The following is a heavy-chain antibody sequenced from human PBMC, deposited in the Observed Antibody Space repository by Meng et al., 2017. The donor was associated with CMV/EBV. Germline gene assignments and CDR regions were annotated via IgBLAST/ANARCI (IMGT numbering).Heavy chain of an antibody. CDR2: ISSSSSYI. V-gene: IGHV3-21*01. D-gene: IGHD2/OR15-2a*01. CDR3: ARDSLYGGYYYCMDV. CDR1: GFTFSSYS. J-gene: IGHJ6*02. Sequence: GGSLRLSWAASGFTFSSYSMNWVRQAPGKGLEWVSSISSSSSYIYYADSVKGRFTISRDNAKNSLYLQMNSLMAEDTAVYYCARDSLYGGYYYCMDVWGQGTTVTVSS.